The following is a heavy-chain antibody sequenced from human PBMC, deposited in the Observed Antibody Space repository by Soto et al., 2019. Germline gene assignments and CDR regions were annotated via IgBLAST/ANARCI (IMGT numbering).Heavy chain of an antibody. D-gene: IGHD6-6*01. CDR3: ARRGQLVWRGGVHYYYGMDV. CDR2: IYYSGST. Sequence: SETLSLTCTVSGGSISSYYWIWIRQPPGKGLEWIGYIYYSGSTNYNPSLKSRVTISVDTSKNQFSLKLSSVTAADTAVYYCARRGQLVWRGGVHYYYGMDVWGQGTTVTVSS. CDR1: GGSISSYY. V-gene: IGHV4-59*01. J-gene: IGHJ6*02.